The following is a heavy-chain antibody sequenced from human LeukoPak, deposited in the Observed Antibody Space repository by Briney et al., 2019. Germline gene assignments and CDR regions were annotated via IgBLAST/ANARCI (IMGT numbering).Heavy chain of an antibody. J-gene: IGHJ6*02. V-gene: IGHV4-4*07. Sequence: SETLSLTCTVSGGSISSYYWSWIRQPAGKGLEWIGRIYTNGSTNYNPSLKSRVTMSVDTSKNQFSLKLSSVTAADTAVYYCARLGYCSGGSCYYYGMDVWGQGTTVTVSS. CDR2: IYTNGST. CDR1: GGSISSYY. CDR3: ARLGYCSGGSCYYYGMDV. D-gene: IGHD2-15*01.